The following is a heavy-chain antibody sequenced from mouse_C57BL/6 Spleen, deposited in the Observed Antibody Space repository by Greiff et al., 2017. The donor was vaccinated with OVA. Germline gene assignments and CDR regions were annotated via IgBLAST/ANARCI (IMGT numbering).Heavy chain of an antibody. CDR3: ARIGYYGSSYSSFDY. V-gene: IGHV1-18*01. CDR1: GYTFTDYN. Sequence: EVQLQQSGPELVKPGASVKIPCKASGYTFTDYNMDWVKQSPGKSLEWIGDINPNNGGTIYNQKFKGKATLTVDKSSSTAYMELRSLTSEDTAVYYCARIGYYGSSYSSFDYWGQGTTLTVSS. CDR2: INPNNGGT. D-gene: IGHD1-1*01. J-gene: IGHJ2*01.